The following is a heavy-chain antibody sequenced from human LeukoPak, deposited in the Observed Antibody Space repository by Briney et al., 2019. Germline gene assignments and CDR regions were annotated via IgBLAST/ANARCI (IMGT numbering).Heavy chain of an antibody. Sequence: GASVKVSCTASGYTFTSYGISWVRQAPGQGLEWMGWISAYNGNTNYAQKLQGRVTTTTDTSTSTAYMELRSLRSDDTAVYYCARDRAITGTTFSYFDYWGQGTLVTVSS. CDR2: ISAYNGNT. V-gene: IGHV1-18*01. J-gene: IGHJ4*02. CDR3: ARDRAITGTTFSYFDY. CDR1: GYTFTSYG. D-gene: IGHD1-7*01.